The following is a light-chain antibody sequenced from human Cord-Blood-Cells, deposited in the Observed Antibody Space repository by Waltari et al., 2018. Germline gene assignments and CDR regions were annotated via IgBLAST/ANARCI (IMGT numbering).Light chain of an antibody. V-gene: IGLV2-14*01. CDR3: SSYTSSSTVV. CDR2: DVS. Sequence: QSPLTLPASVSGSPGQSITIPSTGTSIAVVGNNYVSWYQQHPGKAPKLMIYDVSNRPSGVSNRFSGSKSGNTASLTISGLQAEDEADYYCSSYTSSSTVVFGGGTKLTVL. CDR1: SIAVVGNNY. J-gene: IGLJ2*01.